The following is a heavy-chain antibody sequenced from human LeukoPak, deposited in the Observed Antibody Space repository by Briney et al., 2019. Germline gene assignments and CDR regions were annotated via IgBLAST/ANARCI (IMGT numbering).Heavy chain of an antibody. V-gene: IGHV3-74*01. CDR3: ARAARGLRYFDWLTHDY. CDR2: INSDGGGT. Sequence: PGGSLRLSCAASGFTFSSYWMHGVRHAPGKGLMWVSRINSDGGGTNYADSVKGRFTISRDNAKNTVYLQMNSLRVEDTAVYYCARAARGLRYFDWLTHDYWGQGTLVTVSS. CDR1: GFTFSSYW. J-gene: IGHJ4*02. D-gene: IGHD3-9*01.